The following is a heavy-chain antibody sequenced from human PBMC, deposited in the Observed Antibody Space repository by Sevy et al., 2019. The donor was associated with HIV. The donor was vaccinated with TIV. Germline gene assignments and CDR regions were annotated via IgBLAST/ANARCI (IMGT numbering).Heavy chain of an antibody. CDR3: ARDPFSGSYGAFDI. V-gene: IGHV3-64*01. CDR1: GFTFSSYA. CDR2: ISSNGGST. Sequence: GGSLRLSCAASGFTFSSYAMHWVRQAPGKGLEYVSAISSNGGSTYYANSVKGRFTISRDNSKNTLYLQMGSLRAEDMAVYYCARDPFSGSYGAFDIWGQGTMVTVSS. D-gene: IGHD1-26*01. J-gene: IGHJ3*02.